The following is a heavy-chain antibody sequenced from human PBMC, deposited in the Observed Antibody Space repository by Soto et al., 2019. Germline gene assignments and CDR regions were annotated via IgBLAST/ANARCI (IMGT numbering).Heavy chain of an antibody. CDR1: FYTFTSYG. J-gene: IGHJ4*02. D-gene: IGHD3-10*01. CDR2: ISAYNGNT. CDR3: ARDRVTFRGSGSDFDY. Sequence: GASVKVSCKASFYTFTSYGITWVRQAPGQGLEWMGWISAYNGNTNYAQMFQGRVTMTTDTPTSTAYMELRGLRSDDTAVYYCARDRVTFRGSGSDFDYWGQGTLVTVSS. V-gene: IGHV1-18*01.